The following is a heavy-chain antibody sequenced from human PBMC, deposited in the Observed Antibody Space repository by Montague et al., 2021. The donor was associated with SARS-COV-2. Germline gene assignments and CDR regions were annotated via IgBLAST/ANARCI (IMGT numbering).Heavy chain of an antibody. CDR3: ARVPFVGRPFMNYYYGTDV. D-gene: IGHD3-16*01. CDR2: IYYSGNT. J-gene: IGHJ6*02. Sequence: SETLSLTCTVSGGSISSYYWSWIRQPPGKGLEWIGYIYYSGNTNYSPSLKSRVTISVDTSKNQFSLKLSSVTAADTAVYYCARVPFVGRPFMNYYYGTDVWGQGTTVTVSS. V-gene: IGHV4-59*01. CDR1: GGSISSYY.